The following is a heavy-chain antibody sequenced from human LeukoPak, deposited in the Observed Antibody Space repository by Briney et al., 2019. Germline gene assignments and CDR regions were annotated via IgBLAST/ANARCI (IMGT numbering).Heavy chain of an antibody. CDR2: FYSGGST. V-gene: IGHV3-66*01. CDR1: GFAVSSNY. CDR3: ARGRGYSGYDESYPFDY. Sequence: GSLRLSCAASGFAVSSNYTNWVRQAPGKGLEWLSVFYSGGSTDYADSVKGRFTMSRDNSKNTLYLQMNSLRAEDTAVYYCARGRGYSGYDESYPFDYWGQGTLVTVSS. J-gene: IGHJ4*02. D-gene: IGHD5-12*01.